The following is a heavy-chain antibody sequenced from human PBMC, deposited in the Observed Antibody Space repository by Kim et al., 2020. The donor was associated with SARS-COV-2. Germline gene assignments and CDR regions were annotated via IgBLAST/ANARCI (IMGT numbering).Heavy chain of an antibody. CDR2: IGSSGVSS. D-gene: IGHD3-16*01. CDR1: GSTFSTYP. CDR3: AKIMDLNEVSCLDL. J-gene: IGHJ2*01. Sequence: GGSLRLSCAASGSTFSTYPMTWVRQAPGTGLVWVSSIGSSGVSSYYADSVKGRVTISRDTSQNILYLQMSSLRAEDTAMYYCAKIMDLNEVSCLDLWGRG. V-gene: IGHV3-23*01.